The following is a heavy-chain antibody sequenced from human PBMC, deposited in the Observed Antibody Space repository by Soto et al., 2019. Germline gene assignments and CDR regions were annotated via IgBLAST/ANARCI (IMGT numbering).Heavy chain of an antibody. CDR1: GYTFTGYY. Sequence: ASVKVSCKASGYTFTGYYMHWGRQAPGQGLEWMGWINPNSGGTNYAQKFQGWVTMTRDTSISTAYMELSRLRSDDTAVYYCARETIDYGDYVLDYWGQGTLVTVSS. J-gene: IGHJ4*02. D-gene: IGHD4-17*01. V-gene: IGHV1-2*04. CDR3: ARETIDYGDYVLDY. CDR2: INPNSGGT.